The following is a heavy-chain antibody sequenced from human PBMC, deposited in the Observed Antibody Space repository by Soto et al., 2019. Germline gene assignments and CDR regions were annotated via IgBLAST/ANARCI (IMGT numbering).Heavy chain of an antibody. CDR3: ARVFSLEDTAMVTTYYFDY. Sequence: SETLSLTCAVYGGSFSGYYWSWIRQPPGKGLEWIGEINHSGSTNYNPSLKSRVTISVDTSKNQFSLKLSSVTAADTAVYYCARVFSLEDTAMVTTYYFDYWGQGTLVTVSS. D-gene: IGHD5-18*01. CDR1: GGSFSGYY. V-gene: IGHV4-34*09. J-gene: IGHJ4*02. CDR2: INHSGST.